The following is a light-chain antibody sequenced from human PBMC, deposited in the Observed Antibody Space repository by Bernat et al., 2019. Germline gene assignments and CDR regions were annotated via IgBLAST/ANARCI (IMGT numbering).Light chain of an antibody. J-gene: IGLJ2*01. CDR2: EDD. CDR1: SGSIASKF. Sequence: NFMLTQPHSVSEAPGKTVTISCTRSSGSIASKFVQWYQQRPGSSPTIVIYEDDQRPSGVPDRFSGSIDRSSNSASLTISGLKTEDEADYYCQSYDSTKQVFGGGTKLTVL. CDR3: QSYDSTKQV. V-gene: IGLV6-57*01.